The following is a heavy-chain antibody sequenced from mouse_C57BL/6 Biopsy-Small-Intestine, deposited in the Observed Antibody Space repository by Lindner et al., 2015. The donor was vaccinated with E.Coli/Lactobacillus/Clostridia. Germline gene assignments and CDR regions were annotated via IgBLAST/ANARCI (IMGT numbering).Heavy chain of an antibody. CDR1: GYIFTHHY. D-gene: IGHD2-3*01. J-gene: IGHJ3*01. CDR2: IYPDDGGT. Sequence: SVKVSCKASGYIFTHHYIHWVRQAPGQGLEWMGIIYPDDGGTSYAQKFQGRVTMTRDMSLNTVYMELGSLRSEDTAVYYCARNCYDSTGYYPDYWGQGTLVTVS. V-gene: IGHV14-1*01. CDR3: ARNCYDSTGYYPDY.